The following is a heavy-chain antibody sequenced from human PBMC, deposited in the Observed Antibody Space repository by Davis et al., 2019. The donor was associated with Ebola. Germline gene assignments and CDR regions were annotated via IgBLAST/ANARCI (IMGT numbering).Heavy chain of an antibody. CDR2: INPSGGST. J-gene: IGHJ6*02. CDR1: GYTFTSYY. CDR3: AREGRGMATIGRNYGMDV. V-gene: IGHV1-46*01. Sequence: ASVKVSCKASGYTFTSYYMHWVRQAPGQGLEWMGIINPSGGSTSYAQKFQGRVTITADESTSTAYMELSSLRSEDTAVYYCAREGRGMATIGRNYGMDVWGQGTTVTVSS. D-gene: IGHD5-24*01.